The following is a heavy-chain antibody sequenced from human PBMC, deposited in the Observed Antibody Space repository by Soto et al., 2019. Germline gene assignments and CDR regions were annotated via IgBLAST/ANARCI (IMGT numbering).Heavy chain of an antibody. CDR1: GGSISGSY. D-gene: IGHD6-19*01. CDR3: ARSVAVPGAHIDY. J-gene: IGHJ4*02. V-gene: IGHV4-59*01. Sequence: SETLSLICSVPGGSISGSYWSWIRQSPGKGLEWLGYVYYTGSTNYSPSLRSRVSISVDTSKNEFSLRLSSVTAADTAVYFCARSVAVPGAHIDYWGQGTQVTVSS. CDR2: VYYTGST.